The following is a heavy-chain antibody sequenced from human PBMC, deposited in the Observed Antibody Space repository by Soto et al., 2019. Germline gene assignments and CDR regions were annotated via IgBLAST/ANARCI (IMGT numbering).Heavy chain of an antibody. Sequence: PGGSLRLSCAASGFSFSNYSMHWVRQAPGKGLEWVAVIWYDGINKYYAASVKGRFTISKDNSQTTVYLQMNSLRAEDSAVYYCTRDRYGGSRYNFDSWGQRTLVTLCS. D-gene: IGHD3-16*01. J-gene: IGHJ4*02. V-gene: IGHV3-33*01. CDR1: GFSFSNYS. CDR2: IWYDGINK. CDR3: TRDRYGGSRYNFDS.